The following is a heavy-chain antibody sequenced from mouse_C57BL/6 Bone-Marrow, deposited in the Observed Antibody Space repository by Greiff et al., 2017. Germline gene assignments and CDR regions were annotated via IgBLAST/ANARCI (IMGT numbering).Heavy chain of an antibody. V-gene: IGHV1-74*01. CDR3: ARPYDYDVAMDY. J-gene: IGHJ4*01. D-gene: IGHD2-4*01. CDR1: GYTFTSYW. Sequence: QVQLQQPGAELVKPGASVKVSCTASGYTFTSYWMHWVKQRPGQGLEWIGRIHPSDSDTNYNQKFKGKATLTVDKSSSTAYMQLSSLTSEDSAVYYCARPYDYDVAMDYWGQGTSVTVSS. CDR2: IHPSDSDT.